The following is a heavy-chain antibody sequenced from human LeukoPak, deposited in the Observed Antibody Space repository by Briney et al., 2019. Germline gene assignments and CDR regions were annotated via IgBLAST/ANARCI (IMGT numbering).Heavy chain of an antibody. D-gene: IGHD3-10*02. Sequence: GGSLRLSCAASGFTFSLHRIHWVRQVPGKGLVWISWIETDGTRTGYVDSVRGRFTVSRDNAKNSLYLQMNSLRAEDTAVYYCAELGTMIGGVWGKGTTVTISS. J-gene: IGHJ6*04. CDR2: IETDGTRT. CDR1: GFTFSLHR. CDR3: AELGTMIGGV. V-gene: IGHV3-74*01.